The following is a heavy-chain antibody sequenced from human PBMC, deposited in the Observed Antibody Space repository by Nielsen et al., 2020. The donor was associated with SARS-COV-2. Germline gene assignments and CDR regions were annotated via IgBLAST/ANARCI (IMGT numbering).Heavy chain of an antibody. D-gene: IGHD3-10*01. CDR2: IYHSGST. CDR1: GGSISSGGYS. J-gene: IGHJ4*02. Sequence: SQTLSLTCAVSGGSISSGGYSWSWIRQPPGKGLEWIGYIYHSGSTYYNPSLKSRVTISVDRSKNQFSLKLSSVTAADTAVYYCARADYGSGSYLFDYWGQVTLVTVSS. V-gene: IGHV4-30-2*01. CDR3: ARADYGSGSYLFDY.